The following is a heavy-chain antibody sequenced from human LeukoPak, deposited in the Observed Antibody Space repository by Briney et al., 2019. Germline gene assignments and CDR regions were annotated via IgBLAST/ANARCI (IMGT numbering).Heavy chain of an antibody. V-gene: IGHV3-48*03. CDR2: ISSSGSTI. D-gene: IGHD6-13*01. J-gene: IGHJ4*02. Sequence: PGGSLRLSCAASGFTFSSYEMNWVRQAPGKGLEWVSYISSSGSTIHYADSVKGRFTISRDNAKNSLYLQMNSLRAEDTAVYYCARVASSSSWSYYFDYWGQGTLVTVSS. CDR1: GFTFSSYE. CDR3: ARVASSSSWSYYFDY.